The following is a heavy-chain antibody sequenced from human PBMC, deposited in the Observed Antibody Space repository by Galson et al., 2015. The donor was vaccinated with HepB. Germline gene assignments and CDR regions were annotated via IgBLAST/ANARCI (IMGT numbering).Heavy chain of an antibody. D-gene: IGHD1-26*01. CDR2: ISYDGSNK. V-gene: IGHV3-30*04. J-gene: IGHJ4*02. Sequence: SLRLSCAASGFTFSSYAMHWVRQAPGKGLEWVAVISYDGSNKYYADSVKGRFTISRDNSKNTLYLQMNSLRAEDTAVYYCARSAEVWWLSQNSPSLDYWGQGTLVTVSS. CDR3: ARSAEVWWLSQNSPSLDY. CDR1: GFTFSSYA.